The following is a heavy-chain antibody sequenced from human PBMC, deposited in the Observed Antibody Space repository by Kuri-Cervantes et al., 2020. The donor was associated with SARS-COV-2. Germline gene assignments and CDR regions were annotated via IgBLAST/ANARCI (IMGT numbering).Heavy chain of an antibody. CDR2: IIPFFGTP. Sequence: SVKVSCKASRDTFTTLGFSWVRQAPGQGVEWMGGIIPFFGTPSYAQRFEGRVTITADESTSTAYMELSSLRSEDTAVYYCARGGWIQLWSRPYYYYMDVWGKGTTVTVSS. V-gene: IGHV1-69*13. CDR1: RDTFTTLG. CDR3: ARGGWIQLWSRPYYYYMDV. J-gene: IGHJ6*03. D-gene: IGHD5-18*01.